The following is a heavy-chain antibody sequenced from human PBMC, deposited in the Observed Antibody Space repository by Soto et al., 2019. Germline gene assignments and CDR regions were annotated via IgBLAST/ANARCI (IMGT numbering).Heavy chain of an antibody. CDR2: INPSGGST. Sequence: ASVKVSCKASGYTFTTYYMHWVRQAPGQGLEWMGIINPSGGSTSYAQKFQGRVTMTRDTSTSTVYMELSSLRSEDTAVYYCAFVDCSGGRCYGIYYWGQGSLVTVAS. CDR1: GYTFTTYY. V-gene: IGHV1-46*01. CDR3: AFVDCSGGRCYGIYY. J-gene: IGHJ4*02. D-gene: IGHD2-15*01.